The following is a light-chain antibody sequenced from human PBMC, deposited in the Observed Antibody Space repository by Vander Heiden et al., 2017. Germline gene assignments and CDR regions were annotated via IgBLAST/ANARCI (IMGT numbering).Light chain of an antibody. J-gene: IGKJ5*01. CDR1: QSVSSY. CDR3: QQRSNGPLLIT. V-gene: IGKV3-11*01. CDR2: DAS. Sequence: DIVLTQSPATLSLSPGERATLSCRASQSVSSYLAWYQQKPGQAPRLLIYDASNRATGIPARFSGSGSGTDFTLTISSLEPEDFAVYYCQQRSNGPLLITFGQGTRLEIK.